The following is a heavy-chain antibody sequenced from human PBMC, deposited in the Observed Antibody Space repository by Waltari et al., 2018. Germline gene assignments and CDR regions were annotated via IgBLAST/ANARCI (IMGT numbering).Heavy chain of an antibody. CDR1: GFTFSSYA. CDR2: ISGVGGNI. D-gene: IGHD4-17*01. CDR3: AKDFDDYGDPGLFDY. J-gene: IGHJ4*02. V-gene: IGHV3-23*01. Sequence: EVQLLESGGGLVQPGGSLRLSCAASGFTFSSYAMSWVRQAPGTGLECVSAISGVGGNIYYADSVKGRFTISRDNSKNTLYLQMNSLRAEDTAVYYCAKDFDDYGDPGLFDYWGQGTLVAVSS.